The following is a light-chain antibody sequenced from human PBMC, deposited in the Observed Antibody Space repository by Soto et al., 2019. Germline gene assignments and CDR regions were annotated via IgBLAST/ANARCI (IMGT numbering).Light chain of an antibody. CDR3: QQYGSSPRT. V-gene: IGKV3-20*01. Sequence: EIVMTQSPATLSVSPGERATLSCRASQSVSSSYLAWYQQKPGQAPKLLIYGASSGATGIPDRFSGSGSGTDFTLTISRLEPEDFAVYYCQQYGSSPRTFGQGTKVDI. CDR1: QSVSSSY. CDR2: GAS. J-gene: IGKJ1*01.